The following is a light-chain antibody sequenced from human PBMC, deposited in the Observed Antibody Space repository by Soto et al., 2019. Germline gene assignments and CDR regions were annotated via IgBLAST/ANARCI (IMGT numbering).Light chain of an antibody. CDR2: STS. CDR3: LLYYGGQLGV. V-gene: IGLV7-43*01. Sequence: QTVVTQEPSLTVSPGGTVTLTRASSTGAVTSGYYPNWFQQKPGQAPRALIYSTSNKYSWTPARFSGYLLGGKAALTLSGVQPEDEAEYYCLLYYGGQLGVFGGGTKLTVL. J-gene: IGLJ2*01. CDR1: TGAVTSGYY.